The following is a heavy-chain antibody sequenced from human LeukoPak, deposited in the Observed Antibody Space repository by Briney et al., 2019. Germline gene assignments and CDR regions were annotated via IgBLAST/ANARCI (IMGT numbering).Heavy chain of an antibody. CDR2: ISSSSSYI. D-gene: IGHD3-10*01. CDR3: APVRDTWFAL. CDR1: GFTLRTYK. V-gene: IGHV3-21*01. Sequence: AGGSLRLSCAASGFTLRTYKMNWVGQAPGKGVEWVSSISSSSSYIYYEDSVKLRFPISRDTANNSLYLQMNHLRADDTAVYYCAPVRDTWFALWGQATLVTVSS. J-gene: IGHJ5*02.